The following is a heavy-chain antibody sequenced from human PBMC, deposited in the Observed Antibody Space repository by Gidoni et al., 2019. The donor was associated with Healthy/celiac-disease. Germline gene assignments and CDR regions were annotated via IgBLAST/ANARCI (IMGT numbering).Heavy chain of an antibody. Sequence: QVQLVESGGGLVQPGRSLRLSCAASGFTFSRYAMHWVRQAPGKGLEWVAVISYDGSNKYYADSVKGRFTISRDNSKNTLYLQMNSLRAEDTAVYYCARDPLVATKGGMDVWGQGTTVTVSS. CDR3: ARDPLVATKGGMDV. CDR1: GFTFSRYA. CDR2: ISYDGSNK. D-gene: IGHD5-12*01. V-gene: IGHV3-30-3*01. J-gene: IGHJ6*02.